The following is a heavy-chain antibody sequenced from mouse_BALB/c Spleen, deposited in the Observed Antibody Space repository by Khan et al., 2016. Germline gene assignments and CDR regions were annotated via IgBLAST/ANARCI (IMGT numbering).Heavy chain of an antibody. Sequence: VQLKESGPGLVKSSQSLSLTCTVTGYSITSDYAWNWIRQFPGNKLEWMGYIRYSGDTSYNPSLKSRISISRETSKKQFFLQLDSVTTDDTATYYCAGYPWFAYWGQGTLVTVSA. CDR1: GYSITSDYA. J-gene: IGHJ3*01. CDR2: IRYSGDT. V-gene: IGHV3-2*02. D-gene: IGHD2-2*01. CDR3: AGYPWFAY.